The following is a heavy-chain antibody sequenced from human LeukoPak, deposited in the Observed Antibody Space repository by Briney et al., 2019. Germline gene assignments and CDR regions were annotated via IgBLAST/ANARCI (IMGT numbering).Heavy chain of an antibody. J-gene: IGHJ6*03. V-gene: IGHV4-59*01. CDR1: GGSISSYY. D-gene: IGHD2-15*01. Sequence: SETLSLTCTVSGGSISSYYWSWIRQPPGKGLEWIGYIYYSGSTNYNPSLKSRVTISVDTSKNQFSLKLSSVTAADTAVYYCASTTLAAGDYYYYYMDVWGKGTTVTVSS. CDR2: IYYSGST. CDR3: ASTTLAAGDYYYYYMDV.